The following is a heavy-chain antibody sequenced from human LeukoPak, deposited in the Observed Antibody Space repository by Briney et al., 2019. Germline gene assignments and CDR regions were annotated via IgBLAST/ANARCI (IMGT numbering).Heavy chain of an antibody. CDR2: IYTSGST. CDR1: GGSISSGSYY. CDR3: ARGVYDILPGYSRTPFDY. J-gene: IGHJ4*02. V-gene: IGHV4-61*02. D-gene: IGHD3-9*01. Sequence: SSQTLSLTCTVSGGSISSGSYYWSWIRQPAGKGLEWIGRIYTSGSTNYNPSLKSRVTISVDTSKNQFSLKLSSVTAADTAVYYCARGVYDILPGYSRTPFDYWGQGTLVTVSS.